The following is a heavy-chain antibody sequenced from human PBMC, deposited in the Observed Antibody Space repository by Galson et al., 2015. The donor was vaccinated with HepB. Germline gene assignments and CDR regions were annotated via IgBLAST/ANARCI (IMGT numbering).Heavy chain of an antibody. J-gene: IGHJ6*02. CDR1: GKSVSAVA. D-gene: IGHD6-25*01. CDR3: AAETAAITMTGTSYYHYYGMDV. V-gene: IGHV1-24*01. Sequence: SVKVSCKVSGKSVSAVAMHWVRQAPGKGLEWMGGYDAEDGKITYAQKFQDTVTMTEDSSTDTAYMEVRGLTSEDTAVYYCAAETAAITMTGTSYYHYYGMDVWGQGTMVIVSS. CDR2: YDAEDGKI.